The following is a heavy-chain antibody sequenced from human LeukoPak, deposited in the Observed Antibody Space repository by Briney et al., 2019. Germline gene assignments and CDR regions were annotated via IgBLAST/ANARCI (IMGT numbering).Heavy chain of an antibody. Sequence: PGGSLRLSCAASGFTFDYYWMHWVRQAPGKGLMWVSRINTDGSNTHYADSVKGRFTISRDNAKNTLYLQMNGLRVEDTAVYYCVVWGEDRSGHRFGFWGQGTLVTVSS. J-gene: IGHJ4*02. CDR2: INTDGSNT. D-gene: IGHD3-22*01. CDR1: GFTFDYYW. CDR3: VVWGEDRSGHRFGF. V-gene: IGHV3-74*01.